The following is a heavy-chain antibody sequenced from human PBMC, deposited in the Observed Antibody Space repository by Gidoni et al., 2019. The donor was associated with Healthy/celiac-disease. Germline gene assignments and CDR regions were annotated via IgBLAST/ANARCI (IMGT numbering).Heavy chain of an antibody. CDR3: ARGPNWGWVDY. V-gene: IGHV3-7*01. Sequence: EVQLVESGGALVQPGGSLRLSCAASGFTFSSYWMSWVRQAPGKGLEWVANIKQDGTEKYYVDSVKGRFSISRDNAKNSRYLQMSSLRAEDTAVYYCARGPNWGWVDYWGQGTLVTVSS. CDR2: IKQDGTEK. J-gene: IGHJ4*02. D-gene: IGHD7-27*01. CDR1: GFTFSSYW.